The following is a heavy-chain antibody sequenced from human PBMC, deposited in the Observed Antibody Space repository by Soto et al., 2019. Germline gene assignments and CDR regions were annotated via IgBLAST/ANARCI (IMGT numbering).Heavy chain of an antibody. J-gene: IGHJ4*02. CDR3: AKVPWEIVLMVYEH. CDR1: GFTLSSYA. CDR2: ISGSGGST. D-gene: IGHD2-8*01. Sequence: PGWSLRLSCAASGFTLSSYAMGWVRQAPGKGLEWVSAISGSGGSTYYADSVKGRFTISRDNSKNTLYLQMNSLRAEDTAVYYCAKVPWEIVLMVYEHWGQGTLVTVSS. V-gene: IGHV3-23*01.